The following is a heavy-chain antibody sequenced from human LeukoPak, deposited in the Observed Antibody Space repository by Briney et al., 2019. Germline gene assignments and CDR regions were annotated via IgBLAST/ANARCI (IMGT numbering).Heavy chain of an antibody. Sequence: GGSLRLSCAASGFTFSDYSMNWVRQAPGKGLEWVSYISSSGSTIYYADSVKGRFTISRDNSKNSLYLQMKSLRAEDTALYYCAKDRARSGSYYLDYWGQGILVTVSS. CDR1: GFTFSDYS. CDR3: AKDRARSGSYYLDY. V-gene: IGHV3-48*04. CDR2: ISSSGSTI. D-gene: IGHD1-26*01. J-gene: IGHJ4*02.